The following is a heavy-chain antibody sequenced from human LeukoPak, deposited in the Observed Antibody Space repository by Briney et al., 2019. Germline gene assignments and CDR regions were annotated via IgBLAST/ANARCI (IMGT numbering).Heavy chain of an antibody. CDR2: ISWNSGSI. Sequence: PGGSLRLSCAASGFTFDDYAMHWVRQAPGKGLEWVSGISWNSGSIGYADSVKGRFTISRDNAKNSLYLKMNSLRAEDTAVYYCARVLSGYSFPSYFDYWGQGTLVTVSS. V-gene: IGHV3-9*01. J-gene: IGHJ4*02. CDR3: ARVLSGYSFPSYFDY. D-gene: IGHD3-3*01. CDR1: GFTFDDYA.